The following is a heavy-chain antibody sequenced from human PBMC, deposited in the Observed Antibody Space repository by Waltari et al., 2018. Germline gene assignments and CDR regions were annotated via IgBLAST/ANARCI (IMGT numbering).Heavy chain of an antibody. Sequence: QVQLQQWGAGLLKPSETLSLTCAVYGGSFSGYYWSWIRKPPGKGLEWIGEINHSGSTNYNPSLKSRVTISVDTSKNQFSLKLSSVTAADTAVYYCARGQSYYGSGSYGSLGYWGQGTLVTVSS. CDR3: ARGQSYYGSGSYGSLGY. V-gene: IGHV4-34*01. CDR1: GGSFSGYY. D-gene: IGHD3-10*01. J-gene: IGHJ4*02. CDR2: INHSGST.